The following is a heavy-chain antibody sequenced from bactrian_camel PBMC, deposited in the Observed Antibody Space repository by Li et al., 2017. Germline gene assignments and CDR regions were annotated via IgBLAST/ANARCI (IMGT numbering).Heavy chain of an antibody. CDR3: ATGGSFTGYND. V-gene: IGHV3S40*01. D-gene: IGHD2*01. J-gene: IGHJ4*01. Sequence: VQLVESGGGLVQPGGSLRLSCAASGFTFSNVAIDWVRQAPGKGLEWVSGINNNGGSTAYADSVKGRFTISRDNAKNTVYLQMNSLKSEDTALYYCATGGSFTGYNDWGQGTQVTVS. CDR1: GFTFSNVA. CDR2: INNNGGST.